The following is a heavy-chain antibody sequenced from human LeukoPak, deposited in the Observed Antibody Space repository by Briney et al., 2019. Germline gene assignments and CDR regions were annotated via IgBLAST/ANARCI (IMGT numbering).Heavy chain of an antibody. J-gene: IGHJ5*02. V-gene: IGHV4-31*03. CDR2: IYYSGST. D-gene: IGHD3-16*01. CDR3: ARDLAYDLGWFDP. Sequence: SQTLSLTCTVSGCSISSGGYYWSWIRQHPGKGLEWIGYIYYSGSTYYNPSLKSRVTISVDTSKNQFSLKLSSVTAADTAVYYCARDLAYDLGWFDPWGQGTLVTVSS. CDR1: GCSISSGGYY.